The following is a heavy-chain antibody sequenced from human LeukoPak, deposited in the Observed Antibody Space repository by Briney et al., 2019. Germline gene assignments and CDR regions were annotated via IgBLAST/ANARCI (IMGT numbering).Heavy chain of an antibody. CDR3: ARGSSTGPFDY. Sequence: ASETLSLTCTVSGGSISSYYWSWIRQPPGKGLEWIASIYYSGSTYYNPSLKSRVTISVDTSKNQFSLNLSSVTAADTAVYSCARGSSTGPFDYWGQGTLVTVSS. D-gene: IGHD1-14*01. CDR2: IYYSGST. J-gene: IGHJ4*02. CDR1: GGSISSYY. V-gene: IGHV4-59*12.